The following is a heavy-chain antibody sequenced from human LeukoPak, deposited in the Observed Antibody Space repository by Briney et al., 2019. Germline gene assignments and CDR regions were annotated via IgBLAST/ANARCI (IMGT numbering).Heavy chain of an antibody. D-gene: IGHD6-13*01. Sequence: GASLQISSKGSGYGFTNYWIGWGRQMSGEGLEWMVIIYSGGSDTRYSPSFQGQVTISADKPISTAYLQWSSLKASDTAMYYCARPSNTIAAAGSLYYFDYWGQGTLVTVSS. CDR3: ARPSNTIAAAGSLYYFDY. V-gene: IGHV5-51*01. CDR2: IYSGGSDT. CDR1: GYGFTNYW. J-gene: IGHJ4*02.